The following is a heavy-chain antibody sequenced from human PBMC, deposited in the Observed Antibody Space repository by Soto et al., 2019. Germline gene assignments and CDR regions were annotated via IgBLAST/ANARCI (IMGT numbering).Heavy chain of an antibody. J-gene: IGHJ4*02. Sequence: QLQLQESGPGLVKPSETLSLTCTVSGGSISSSSYYWGWIRQPPGKGLEWIGSIYYSGSTYYNPSLKSRVTISVDTSKNQFSLKLSSVTAADTAVYYCARHRVVPAAMPFDYWGQGTLVTVSS. CDR2: IYYSGST. CDR1: GGSISSSSYY. CDR3: ARHRVVPAAMPFDY. V-gene: IGHV4-39*01. D-gene: IGHD2-2*01.